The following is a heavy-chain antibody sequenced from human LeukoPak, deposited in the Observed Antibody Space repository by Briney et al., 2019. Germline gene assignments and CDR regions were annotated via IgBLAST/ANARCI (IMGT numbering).Heavy chain of an antibody. CDR2: IKQDGNKR. Sequence: GGSLRLSCAASGFTFSKYWMTWVRQAPGKGLEWVANIKQDGNKRNYVDSVKGRFTISRDNAKNSLYLQMNSLRAEDTAVYHCATPLDYYDSSGYHQGGDWGQGTLVTVSS. CDR3: ATPLDYYDSSGYHQGGD. J-gene: IGHJ4*02. V-gene: IGHV3-7*03. D-gene: IGHD3-22*01. CDR1: GFTFSKYW.